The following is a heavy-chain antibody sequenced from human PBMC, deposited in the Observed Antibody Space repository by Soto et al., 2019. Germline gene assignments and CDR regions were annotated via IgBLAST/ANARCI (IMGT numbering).Heavy chain of an antibody. D-gene: IGHD2-15*01. J-gene: IGHJ1*01. CDR2: VNPSGGNT. Sequence: QVQLVQSGAEVKKPGASVKVSCKASGYIFTAYSMHWVRQAPGQGLEWMGVVNPSGGNTNYAQKFQGRITMTMDTSTSTVYMDLSSLTSEDTAVYYCAREENCSGGICYSEYFQRWGQGTLVTVSS. CDR1: GYIFTAYS. CDR3: AREENCSGGICYSEYFQR. V-gene: IGHV1-46*01.